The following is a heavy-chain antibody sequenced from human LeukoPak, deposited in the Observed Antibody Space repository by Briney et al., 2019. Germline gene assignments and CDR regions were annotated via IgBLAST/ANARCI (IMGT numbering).Heavy chain of an antibody. D-gene: IGHD1-26*01. CDR1: GGTFSSYA. V-gene: IGHV1-69*04. J-gene: IGHJ6*02. Sequence: AASVKVSCKASGGTFSSYAISWVRQAPGQGLEWMGRIIPILGIANYAQKFQGRVTITADKSTSTAYMELSSLRSEDTAVYYCAKDYEVRGSYLGYYYYGMDVWGQGTTVTVSS. CDR2: IIPILGIA. CDR3: AKDYEVRGSYLGYYYYGMDV.